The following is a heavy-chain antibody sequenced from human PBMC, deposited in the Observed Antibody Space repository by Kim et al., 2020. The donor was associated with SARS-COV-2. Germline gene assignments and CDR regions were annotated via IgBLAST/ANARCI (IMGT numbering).Heavy chain of an antibody. D-gene: IGHD2-8*01. CDR1: GFTFSSYW. J-gene: IGHJ3*02. V-gene: IGHV3-74*01. CDR2: INSDGSST. Sequence: GGSLRLSCEASGFTFSSYWMHWVRQAPGKGLVWVSRINSDGSSTNYADSVKGRFTISRDNAKNTLYLQMNSLRAEDTALYYCARVRRLTHVFDIWGQGTMVTVSS. CDR3: ARVRRLTHVFDI.